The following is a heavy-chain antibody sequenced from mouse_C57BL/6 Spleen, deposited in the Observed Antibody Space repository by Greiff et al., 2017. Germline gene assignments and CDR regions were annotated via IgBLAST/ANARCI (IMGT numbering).Heavy chain of an antibody. D-gene: IGHD2-5*01. Sequence: EVQLQQSGPELVKPGASVKISCKASGYTFTDYYMNWVKQSHGQSLEWIGDIYPNNGGTSYNQKFKGKATLTVDKSSSTAYMGLRSLTSEDAAVYYCARSSNYVPYMDYWGQGTTLTVSS. CDR3: ARSSNYVPYMDY. J-gene: IGHJ2*01. V-gene: IGHV1-26*01. CDR1: GYTFTDYY. CDR2: IYPNNGGT.